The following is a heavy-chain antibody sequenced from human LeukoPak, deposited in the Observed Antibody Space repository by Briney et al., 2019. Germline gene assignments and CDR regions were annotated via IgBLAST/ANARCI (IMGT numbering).Heavy chain of an antibody. V-gene: IGHV4-4*07. CDR1: GGSISTHY. CDR3: ARDRPYCNTATCDWFWFDP. D-gene: IGHD2/OR15-2a*01. Sequence: PSETLSLTCTVSGGSISTHYWSWIRQPAGKGLEWIGRIYISGSTNHNPSLKSRVTMSIDSSKNEFSLKLTSVTAADTAVYYCARDRPYCNTATCDWFWFDPWGQGTLVTVSS. J-gene: IGHJ5*02. CDR2: IYISGST.